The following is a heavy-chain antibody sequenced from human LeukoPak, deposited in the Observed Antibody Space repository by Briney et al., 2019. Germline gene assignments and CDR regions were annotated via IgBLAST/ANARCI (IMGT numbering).Heavy chain of an antibody. D-gene: IGHD3-9*01. Sequence: GGSLRLSCAASGFTFSSYGMHWVRQAPGKGLEWVAVISYDGSNKYYADSVKGRFTISRDNSKNTLYLQMNSLRAEDTAVYYCAGALRYFDFPYYYYGMDVWGQGTTVTVSS. CDR2: ISYDGSNK. CDR1: GFTFSSYG. V-gene: IGHV3-30*03. CDR3: AGALRYFDFPYYYYGMDV. J-gene: IGHJ6*02.